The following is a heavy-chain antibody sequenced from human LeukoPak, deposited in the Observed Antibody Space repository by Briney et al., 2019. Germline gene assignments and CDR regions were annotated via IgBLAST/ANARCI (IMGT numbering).Heavy chain of an antibody. J-gene: IGHJ4*02. CDR1: GLTFSSYS. CDR2: ISSSISYI. Sequence: GGSLRLSCALSGLTFSSYSMNWVRQAPGKGMEWVSSISSSISYIYYADSVKGRFTISRDNAKNSLYLQMNSLRAEDTAVYYCAQTVDTAMGYYFDYWGQGTLVTVSS. D-gene: IGHD5-18*01. CDR3: AQTVDTAMGYYFDY. V-gene: IGHV3-21*01.